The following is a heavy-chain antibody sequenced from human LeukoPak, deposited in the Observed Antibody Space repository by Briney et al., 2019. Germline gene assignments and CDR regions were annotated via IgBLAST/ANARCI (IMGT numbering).Heavy chain of an antibody. CDR2: ISGSGGST. J-gene: IGHJ4*02. D-gene: IGHD3-22*01. V-gene: IGHV3-23*01. CDR1: GLTFSSYA. Sequence: GGSLRLSCAASGLTFSSYAMSWVRQAPGKGLEWVSAISGSGGSTYYAASVKGRFTISRDNSKNTLYLQMNSLRAEDTAVYYCAKDLYTYYYDSSGYYWDYWGQGTLVTVSS. CDR3: AKDLYTYYYDSSGYYWDY.